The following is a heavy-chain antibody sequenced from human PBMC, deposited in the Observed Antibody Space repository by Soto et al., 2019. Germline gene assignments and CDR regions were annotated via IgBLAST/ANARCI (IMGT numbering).Heavy chain of an antibody. CDR2: IIPIVGTG. CDR1: GGTFSNYA. J-gene: IGHJ6*02. CDR3: ARVVILVPTASTHYYYHMDV. D-gene: IGHD2-2*01. V-gene: IGHV1-69*01. Sequence: QVQLVQSGAEVRKPGSSVTVSCKASGGTFSNYAISWVRQAPGQGLEWMGGIIPIVGTGSYAQKFQGRVTITADEPPTTAYMALSSLRFEDTAVYYCARVVILVPTASTHYYYHMDVWGPGTTVTVSS.